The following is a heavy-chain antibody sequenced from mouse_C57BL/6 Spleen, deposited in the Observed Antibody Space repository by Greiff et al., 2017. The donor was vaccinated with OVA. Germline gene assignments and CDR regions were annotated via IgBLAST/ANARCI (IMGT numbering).Heavy chain of an antibody. Sequence: VQLQQSGPELVKPGASVKISCKASGYSFTDYNMNWVKQSNGKSLEWIGVINPNYGTTSYNQKFKGKATLTVDQSSSTAYMQLNSLTSEDSAVYYCARGHYYGSSGNWYFDVWGTGTTVTVSS. CDR2: INPNYGTT. CDR1: GYSFTDYN. D-gene: IGHD1-1*01. V-gene: IGHV1-39*01. CDR3: ARGHYYGSSGNWYFDV. J-gene: IGHJ1*03.